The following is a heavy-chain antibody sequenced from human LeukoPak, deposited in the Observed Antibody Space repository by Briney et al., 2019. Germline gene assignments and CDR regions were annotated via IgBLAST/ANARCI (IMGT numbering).Heavy chain of an antibody. J-gene: IGHJ4*02. CDR1: GFTFSTYW. CDR2: INSDGSTT. D-gene: IGHD3-3*01. Sequence: GGSLRLSCAASGFTFSTYWMHWVRQAPGKGLVWVSRINSDGSTTRYADSVKGRFTISRDNAKNTLYLQMNSLRAEDTAVYYCAKGYTYYVFWGVFAYGGQGTWVTVSS. CDR3: AKGYTYYVFWGVFAY. V-gene: IGHV3-74*01.